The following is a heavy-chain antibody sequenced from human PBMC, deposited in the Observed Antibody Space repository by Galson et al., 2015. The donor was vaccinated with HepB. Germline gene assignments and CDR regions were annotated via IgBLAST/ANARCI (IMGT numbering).Heavy chain of an antibody. CDR1: GFTFDDYT. D-gene: IGHD4/OR15-4a*01. Sequence: SLRLSCAASGFTFDDYTMHWVRQAPGKGLEWVSLISWDGGSTYYADSVKGRFTISRDNSKNSLYLQMNSLRTEDTALYYCAKGVLPNYYYYGMDVWGQGTTVTVSS. J-gene: IGHJ6*02. CDR3: AKGVLPNYYYYGMDV. V-gene: IGHV3-43*01. CDR2: ISWDGGST.